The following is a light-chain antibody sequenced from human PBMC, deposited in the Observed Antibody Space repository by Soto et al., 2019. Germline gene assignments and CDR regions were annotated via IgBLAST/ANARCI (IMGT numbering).Light chain of an antibody. CDR1: TSNLESNF. V-gene: IGLV1-47*01. J-gene: IGLJ3*02. CDR2: RND. Sequence: QSVLTQPSSASRTPGQRVTISSSSSTSNLESNFVYWYQQVPGAAPKLLISRNDQRPSGVPDRYSGSKSGTSASLAISGLRSEDEADYHCAAWDDSLSGVVFGGGTKLTVL. CDR3: AAWDDSLSGVV.